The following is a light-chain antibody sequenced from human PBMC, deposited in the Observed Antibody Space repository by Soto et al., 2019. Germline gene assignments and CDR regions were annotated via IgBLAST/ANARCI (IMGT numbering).Light chain of an antibody. CDR1: RSLFFDSNNRNY. V-gene: IGKV4-1*01. CDR3: HQYSSSPLT. CDR2: WAS. J-gene: IGKJ3*01. Sequence: DIVMTQSPDSLGVSLGERATINCKSSRSLFFDSNNRNYLAWYQHKAGQPPKLLIYWASTREFGVPDRFSGSGSGTNFTLTISSLQAEDVALYYWHQYSSSPLTFGPGTKVDIK.